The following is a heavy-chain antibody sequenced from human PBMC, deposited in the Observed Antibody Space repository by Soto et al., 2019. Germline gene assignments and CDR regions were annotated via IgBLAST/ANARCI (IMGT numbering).Heavy chain of an antibody. CDR1: GGTFSSYA. J-gene: IGHJ6*02. D-gene: IGHD3-3*01. V-gene: IGHV1-69*13. CDR3: AVGRGYYDFWSGSTPGPHYYGMDV. CDR2: IIPIFGTA. Sequence: SVKVSGKASGGTFSSYAISWVRQAPGQGLGWMGGIIPIFGTANYAQKFQGRVTITADESTSTAYMELSSLRSEDTAVYYCAVGRGYYDFWSGSTPGPHYYGMDVWGQGTTVTVSS.